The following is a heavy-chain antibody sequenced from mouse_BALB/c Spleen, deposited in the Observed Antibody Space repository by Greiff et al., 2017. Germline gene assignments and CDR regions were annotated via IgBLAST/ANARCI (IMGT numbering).Heavy chain of an antibody. V-gene: IGHV14-3*02. CDR3: ARSNWDDGY. D-gene: IGHD4-1*01. CDR1: GFNIKDTY. J-gene: IGHJ2*01. CDR2: IDPANGNT. Sequence: EVQGVESGAELVKPGASVKLSCTASGFNIKDTYMHWVKQRPEQGLEWIGRIDPANGNTKYDPKFQGKATITADTSSNTAYLQLSSLTSEDTAVYYCARSNWDDGYWGQGTTLTVSS.